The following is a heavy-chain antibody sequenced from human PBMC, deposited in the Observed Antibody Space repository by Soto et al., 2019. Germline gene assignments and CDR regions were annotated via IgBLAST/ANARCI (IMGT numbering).Heavy chain of an antibody. D-gene: IGHD6-13*01. Sequence: SETLSLTCTVSGGSISSYYWSWIRQPPGKGLEWIGYIYYSGSTNYNPSLKSRVTISVDTSKNQFSLKLSSVTAADTAVYYCARARAGKYFDYWGKGTLVTVSS. CDR3: ARARAGKYFDY. CDR2: IYYSGST. V-gene: IGHV4-59*01. CDR1: GGSISSYY. J-gene: IGHJ4*02.